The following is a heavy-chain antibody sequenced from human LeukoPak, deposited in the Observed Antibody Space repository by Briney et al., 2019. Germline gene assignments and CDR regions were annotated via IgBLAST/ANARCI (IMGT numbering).Heavy chain of an antibody. J-gene: IGHJ4*02. D-gene: IGHD6-13*01. CDR3: ARGRIAAAGTRGFDY. V-gene: IGHV1-69*05. CDR2: IIPIFGTA. Sequence: SVKVSCKASGGTFSSYAISWVRQAPGQGLEWMGRIIPIFGTANYAQKFQGRVTITTDESTSTAYMELSSLRSEDTAVYYCARGRIAAAGTRGFDYWGQGTLVTVSS. CDR1: GGTFSSYA.